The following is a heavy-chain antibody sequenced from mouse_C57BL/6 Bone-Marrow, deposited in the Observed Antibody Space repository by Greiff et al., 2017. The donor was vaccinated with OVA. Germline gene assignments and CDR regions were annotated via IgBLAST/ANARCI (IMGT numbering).Heavy chain of an antibody. J-gene: IGHJ2*01. Sequence: VQLQQSGAELVRPGASVKLSCTASGFNIKDYYMHWVKQRPEQGLEWIGRIDPEDGDTEYAPKFQGKATMTADTSSNTAYLQLSSRTSEDTAVYYCTRGGNYRYFDYWGQGTTLTVSS. D-gene: IGHD2-1*01. CDR1: GFNIKDYY. CDR3: TRGGNYRYFDY. CDR2: IDPEDGDT. V-gene: IGHV14-1*01.